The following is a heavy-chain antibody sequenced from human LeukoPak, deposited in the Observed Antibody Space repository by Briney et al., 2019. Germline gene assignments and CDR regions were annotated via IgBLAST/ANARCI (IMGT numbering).Heavy chain of an antibody. Sequence: RSGGSLRLSCAASGFTFDDYGMRWVRQAPGKGVEWVSGITWNGDTTRYADSVKGRFTISRDNAKNSLYLQMNSLRAEDTALYYCARAYTSSRHYYYYYMDVWGKGTTVTVSS. J-gene: IGHJ6*03. CDR2: ITWNGDTT. V-gene: IGHV3-20*04. CDR3: ARAYTSSRHYYYYYMDV. CDR1: GFTFDDYG. D-gene: IGHD6-13*01.